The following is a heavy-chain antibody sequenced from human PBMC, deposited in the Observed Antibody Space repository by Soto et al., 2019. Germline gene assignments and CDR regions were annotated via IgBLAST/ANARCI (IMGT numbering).Heavy chain of an antibody. CDR3: ARGLYSSGLDY. Sequence: PSETLSLTCTVSGGSVSSGSYYWSWIRQAPGKGLEWIGYIYYSVSTNYNPSLKSRVTISVDTSKNQLSLKLSSLTAADTAVYYCARGLYSSGLDYWGQGTLVTVSS. CDR1: GGSVSSGSYY. V-gene: IGHV4-61*01. CDR2: IYYSVST. D-gene: IGHD6-19*01. J-gene: IGHJ4*02.